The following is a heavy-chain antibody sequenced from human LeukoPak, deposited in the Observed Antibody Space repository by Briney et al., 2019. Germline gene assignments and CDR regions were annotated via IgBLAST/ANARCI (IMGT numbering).Heavy chain of an antibody. J-gene: IGHJ1*01. CDR3: ANYYGSGTYYKYFQH. D-gene: IGHD3-10*01. Sequence: SETLSLTCSVSGGXISSSSYYWDWIRQPPGKGLEWVATMYYSGSTYYNPSLKSRVTISVDTSKNQFSLKLSSVTAADTAVYYCANYYGSGTYYKYFQHWGQGALVTVSS. CDR2: MYYSGST. V-gene: IGHV4-39*01. CDR1: GGXISSSSYY.